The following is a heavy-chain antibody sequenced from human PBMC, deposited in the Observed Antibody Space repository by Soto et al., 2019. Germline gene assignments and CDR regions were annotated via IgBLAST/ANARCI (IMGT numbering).Heavy chain of an antibody. V-gene: IGHV3-66*01. CDR1: GFTVSNSY. CDR3: ARASGRDGYNSGFVY. J-gene: IGHJ4*02. D-gene: IGHD5-12*01. Sequence: EVQLVESGGCLVQPGGSLRLSCAASGFTVSNSYMSWVRQAPGKGLEWVSAIYSGGSTYYADSVKGRFTISRDNSKNTLYLQTNSLRAEDTAVYYCARASGRDGYNSGFVYWGQGTLVTVSS. CDR2: IYSGGST.